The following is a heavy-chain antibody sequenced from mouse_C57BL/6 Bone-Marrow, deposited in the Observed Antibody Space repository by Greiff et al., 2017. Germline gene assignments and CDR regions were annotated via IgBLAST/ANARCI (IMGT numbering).Heavy chain of an antibody. D-gene: IGHD2-3*01. V-gene: IGHV1-55*01. CDR1: GYTFTSYW. CDR2: IYPGSGST. Sequence: QVQLQQPGAELVKPGASVKMSCKASGYTFTSYWITWVKQRPGQGLEWIGDIYPGSGSTNYNEKFKSKATLTVDTSSSTAYMQLSSLTSEDSAVYYCARGDGYYVYYAMDYLGQGTSVTVSS. CDR3: ARGDGYYVYYAMDY. J-gene: IGHJ4*01.